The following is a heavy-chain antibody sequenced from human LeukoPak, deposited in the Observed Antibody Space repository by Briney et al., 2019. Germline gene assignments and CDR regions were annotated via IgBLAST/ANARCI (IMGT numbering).Heavy chain of an antibody. CDR1: GGTFSSYA. D-gene: IGHD3-3*01. CDR2: ISGSGGST. Sequence: SCKASGGTFSSYAMSWVRQAPGKGLEWVSAISGSGGSTYYADSVKGRFTISRDNSKNTLYLQMNSLRAEDTAVYYCAKVRFLEWLLYYYWGQGTLVTVSS. CDR3: AKVRFLEWLLYYY. V-gene: IGHV3-23*01. J-gene: IGHJ4*02.